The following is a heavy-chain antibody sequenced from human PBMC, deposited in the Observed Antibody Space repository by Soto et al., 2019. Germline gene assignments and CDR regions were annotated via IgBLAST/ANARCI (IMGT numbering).Heavy chain of an antibody. CDR1: GFAFSSYA. J-gene: IGHJ4*02. Sequence: EVQLLESGGGLVQPGGSLRLSSAACGFAFSSYAMVWVRKAPGKGLEWVSVISARGGSLYFADSVKGRFTISRDNSKNVLSLEMNSLRAEDTATYFCAKGSIAYSASVDNWGQGTLVVVSS. CDR2: ISARGGSL. CDR3: AKGSIAYSASVDN. V-gene: IGHV3-23*01. D-gene: IGHD5-12*01.